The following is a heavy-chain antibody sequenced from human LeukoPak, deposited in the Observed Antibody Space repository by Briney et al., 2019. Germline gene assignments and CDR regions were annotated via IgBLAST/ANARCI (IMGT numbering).Heavy chain of an antibody. D-gene: IGHD1-1*01. CDR2: MYYSGST. Sequence: SETLSLTCTVSGGSVSSGSYYWSWIRQPPGKGLEWIGYMYYSGSTNYNPSLKSRVTLSVDTSKNQFSLKLSSVTAADTAVYYCAREGTSGTHLNWFDPWGQGTLVTVSS. V-gene: IGHV4-61*01. CDR3: AREGTSGTHLNWFDP. J-gene: IGHJ5*02. CDR1: GGSVSSGSYY.